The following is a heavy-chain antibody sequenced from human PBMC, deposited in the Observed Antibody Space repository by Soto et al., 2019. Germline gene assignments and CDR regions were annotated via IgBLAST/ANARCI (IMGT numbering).Heavy chain of an antibody. J-gene: IGHJ5*02. V-gene: IGHV3-23*01. D-gene: IGHD6-13*01. Sequence: GGSLRLSCAASGFTFSSYAMSWVRQAPGKGLEWVSAISGSGGSTYYADSVKGRLTISRDNSKNTLYLQMNSLRAEDTAVYYCAKGPATGIAAAGTGLDWFDPWGQGTLVTVSS. CDR1: GFTFSSYA. CDR2: ISGSGGST. CDR3: AKGPATGIAAAGTGLDWFDP.